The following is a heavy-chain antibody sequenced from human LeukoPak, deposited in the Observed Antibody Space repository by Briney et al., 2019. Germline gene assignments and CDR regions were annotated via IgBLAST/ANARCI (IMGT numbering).Heavy chain of an antibody. CDR2: IYTSGST. J-gene: IGHJ6*02. CDR1: GGSISSYY. CDR3: ATNRDYDILTRQNYYYYGMDV. V-gene: IGHV4-4*07. D-gene: IGHD3-9*01. Sequence: SKTLSLTCTVSGGSISSYYWSWIRQPAGKGLEWIGRIYTSGSTNYNPSLKSRVTMSVDTSKNQFSLKLSSVTAADTAVYYCATNRDYDILTRQNYYYYGMDVWGQGTTVTVSS.